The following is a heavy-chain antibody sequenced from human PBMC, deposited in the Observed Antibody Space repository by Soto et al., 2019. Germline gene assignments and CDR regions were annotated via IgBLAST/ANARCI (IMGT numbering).Heavy chain of an antibody. D-gene: IGHD6-19*01. CDR1: GYSFTSYW. J-gene: IGHJ4*02. CDR2: IYPGDSDT. CDR3: ARQTPETYSSGWTVFDY. V-gene: IGHV5-51*01. Sequence: GESLKISCKGSGYSFTSYWIGWVRQMPGKGLEWMGIIYPGDSDTRYSPSFQGQGTISADKSISTAYTQWSSLQASDTAMYYCARQTPETYSSGWTVFDYWGQGTLVTVSS.